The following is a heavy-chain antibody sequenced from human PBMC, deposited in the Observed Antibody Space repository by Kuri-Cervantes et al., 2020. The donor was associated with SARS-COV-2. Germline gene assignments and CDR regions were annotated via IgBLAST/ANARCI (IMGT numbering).Heavy chain of an antibody. D-gene: IGHD3-3*01. CDR3: ARHVRPEITIFGVVITADYFDY. CDR1: GGSISSSSYY. V-gene: IGHV4-39*01. J-gene: IGHJ4*02. CDR2: IYYSGST. Sequence: SETLSLTCTVSGGSISSSSYYWGWIRQPPGKGLEWIGSIYYSGSTYYNPSLKSRVTISVDTSKNQFSLKLSSVTAADTAVYYCARHVRPEITIFGVVITADYFDYWGQGTLVTGSS.